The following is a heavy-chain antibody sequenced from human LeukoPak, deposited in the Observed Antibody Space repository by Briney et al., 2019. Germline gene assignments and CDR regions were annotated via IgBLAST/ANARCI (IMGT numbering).Heavy chain of an antibody. J-gene: IGHJ5*02. CDR3: ARAVWFDP. CDR2: INPSGGST. Sequence: ASVKVSCKVSGYTLTELSMHWVRQAPGQGLEWMGIINPSGGSTSYAQKFQGRVTMTRDTSTSTVYMELSSLRSEDTAVYYCARAVWFDPWGQGTLVTVSS. V-gene: IGHV1-46*01. CDR1: GYTLTELS.